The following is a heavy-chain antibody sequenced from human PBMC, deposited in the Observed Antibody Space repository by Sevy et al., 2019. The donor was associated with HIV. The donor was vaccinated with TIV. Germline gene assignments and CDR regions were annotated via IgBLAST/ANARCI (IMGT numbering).Heavy chain of an antibody. CDR3: AKVFGGGFLEWLSYVDY. V-gene: IGHV3-23*01. D-gene: IGHD3-3*01. Sequence: GGSLRLSCAASGFTFSSHAMSWVRQAPGKGLEWVSAISGSGGSTYYADSVKGRFTISRDNSKNTLYLQMNSLRAEDTAVYYCAKVFGGGFLEWLSYVDYWGQGTLVTVSS. CDR1: GFTFSSHA. CDR2: ISGSGGST. J-gene: IGHJ4*02.